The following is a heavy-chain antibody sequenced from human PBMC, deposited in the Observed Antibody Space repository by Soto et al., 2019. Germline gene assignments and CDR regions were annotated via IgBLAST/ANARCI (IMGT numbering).Heavy chain of an antibody. Sequence: QVQLQQWGAGLLKPSETLSLTCAVYGGSFSGYYWTWIRQPPGTGLEWIGEINHSGSTNYNPSLKSHVTISVDTSPNQFSLKLTSVTAADPAVYYCARDKTTGRFDYWGQGTLVTVSS. CDR3: ARDKTTGRFDY. J-gene: IGHJ4*02. V-gene: IGHV4-34*01. D-gene: IGHD1-7*01. CDR1: GGSFSGYY. CDR2: INHSGST.